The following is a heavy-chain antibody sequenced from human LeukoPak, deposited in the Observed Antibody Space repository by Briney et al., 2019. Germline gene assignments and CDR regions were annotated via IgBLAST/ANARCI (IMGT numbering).Heavy chain of an antibody. CDR2: IYYSGST. D-gene: IGHD3-22*01. V-gene: IGHV4-59*01. J-gene: IGHJ6*03. CDR1: GESISGFY. CDR3: TRGSIAYYYMDV. Sequence: SETLSLTCTVSGESISGFYWTWIRQPPGKGLEWIGNIYYSGSTNYNPSLKSRVTISVDTSKNQFSLKLSSVTAADTAVYYCTRGSIAYYYMDVWGKGTTVTIPS.